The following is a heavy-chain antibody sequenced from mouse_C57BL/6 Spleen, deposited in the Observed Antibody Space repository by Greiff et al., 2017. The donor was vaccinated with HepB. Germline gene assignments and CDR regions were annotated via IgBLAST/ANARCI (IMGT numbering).Heavy chain of an antibody. D-gene: IGHD1-1*01. J-gene: IGHJ2*01. CDR1: GYAFSSYW. V-gene: IGHV1-80*01. CDR2: IYPGDGDT. CDR3: ARVEDYYGSSFDY. Sequence: QVQLQQSGAELVKPGASVKISCKASGYAFSSYWMNWVKQRPGKGLEWIGQIYPGDGDTNYNGKFKGKATLTADKSSSPAYMQLSSLTSEDAAVYFCARVEDYYGSSFDYWGQGTTLTVSS.